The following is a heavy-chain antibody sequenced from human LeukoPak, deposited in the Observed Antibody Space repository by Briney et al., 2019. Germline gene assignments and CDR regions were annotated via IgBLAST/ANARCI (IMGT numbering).Heavy chain of an antibody. CDR3: ARQNCITTDCSLIQTYFDY. CDR1: GYTFINYG. J-gene: IGHJ4*02. CDR2: ISTHNGKT. Sequence: GASVKVSCKTSGYTFINYGIIWVRQAPGQGLEWMGWISTHNGKTNYAQNFQDRITMTTDTSTRTAYLEVRSLRSDDTNVYFCARQNCITTDCSLIQTYFDYWGQGTLVTVSS. D-gene: IGHD2-21*02. V-gene: IGHV1-18*01.